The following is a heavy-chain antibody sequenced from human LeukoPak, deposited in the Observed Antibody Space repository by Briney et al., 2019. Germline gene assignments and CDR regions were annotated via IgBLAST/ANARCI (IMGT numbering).Heavy chain of an antibody. CDR2: ISSSCSTI. CDR3: ARSFMVRGVLRFFDY. V-gene: IGHV3-48*03. D-gene: IGHD3-10*01. CDR1: GFTFSSYE. Sequence: PGGSLRLSCAASGFTFSSYEMNWVRQAPGKGLEWVSYISSSCSTIYYADSVKGRFTISRDNAKNSLYLQMNSLRAEDTAVYYCARSFMVRGVLRFFDYWGQGTLVTVSS. J-gene: IGHJ4*02.